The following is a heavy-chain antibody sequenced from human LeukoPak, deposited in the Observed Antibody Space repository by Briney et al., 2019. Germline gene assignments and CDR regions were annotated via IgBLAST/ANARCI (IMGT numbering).Heavy chain of an antibody. V-gene: IGHV1-18*04. CDR3: ARCLITIFGVVIPYFDY. CDR2: ISAYNGNT. Sequence: GASVKVSCKASGYTFTGYYMHWVRQAPGQGLEWMGWISAYNGNTNYAQKLQGRVTMTTDTSTSTAYMELRSLRSDDTAVYYCARCLITIFGVVIPYFDYWGQGTLVTVSS. J-gene: IGHJ4*02. D-gene: IGHD3-3*01. CDR1: GYTFTGYY.